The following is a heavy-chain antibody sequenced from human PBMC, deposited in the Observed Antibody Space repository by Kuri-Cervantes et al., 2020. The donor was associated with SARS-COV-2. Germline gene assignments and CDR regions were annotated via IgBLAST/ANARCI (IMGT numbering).Heavy chain of an antibody. CDR1: GGTFSSYA. CDR2: IIPIFGTA. V-gene: IGHV1-69*06. D-gene: IGHD3-22*01. J-gene: IGHJ5*02. Sequence: SVKVSCKASGGTFSSYAISWVRQAPGQGLEWMGGIIPIFGTANYAQKFQGRVTITADKSTSTAYMELSSLRSEDTAAYYCAAGDSSGYYYYWFDPWGQGTLVTVSS. CDR3: AAGDSSGYYYYWFDP.